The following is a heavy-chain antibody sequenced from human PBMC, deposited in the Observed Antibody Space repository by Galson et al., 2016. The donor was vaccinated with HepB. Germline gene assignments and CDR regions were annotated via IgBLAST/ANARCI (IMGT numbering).Heavy chain of an antibody. V-gene: IGHV3-23*01. CDR1: GFTFNTYG. D-gene: IGHD3-10*01. J-gene: IGHJ5*02. CDR2: ICDRGRP. Sequence: SLRLSCAASGFTFNTYGMSWVRQAPGKGLEWVSAICDRGRPIYADSVKGRFILSRDNSKITVWLQMNSLCAEDTAVYYCAKVTYDWGNFYQTEFDPWGRGTLVTVSS. CDR3: AKVTYDWGNFYQTEFDP.